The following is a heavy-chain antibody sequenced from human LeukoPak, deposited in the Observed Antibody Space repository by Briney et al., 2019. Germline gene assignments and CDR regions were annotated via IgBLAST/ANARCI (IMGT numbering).Heavy chain of an antibody. CDR1: GFSFSSYA. CDR3: AKRPGYTTGWFFDF. V-gene: IGHV3-23*01. Sequence: GGSLRLSCAASGFSFSSYAMSWVRQAPRKGLEWVSSISGSGDNTYYAESVRGRFTIYRDNSKNTLFLQMNSLRAEDTAVFYCAKRPGYTTGWFFDFWGQGTLVTVSS. D-gene: IGHD6-19*01. J-gene: IGHJ4*02. CDR2: ISGSGDNT.